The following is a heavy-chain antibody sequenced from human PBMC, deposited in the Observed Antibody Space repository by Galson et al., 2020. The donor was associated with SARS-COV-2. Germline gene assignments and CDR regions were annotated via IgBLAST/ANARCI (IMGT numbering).Heavy chain of an antibody. D-gene: IGHD3-3*01. Sequence: SETLSLTCTVSGDSTSNYYWSWIRQPPGKGLEWIGYMFHSGITNYNPALKSRVTMSVDTSKNQFSLRLTSVTAADTAVYYCARLYDHFYYYMDVWGKGTPATVSS. J-gene: IGHJ6*03. CDR2: MFHSGIT. CDR1: GDSTSNYY. V-gene: IGHV4-59*01. CDR3: ARLYDHFYYYMDV.